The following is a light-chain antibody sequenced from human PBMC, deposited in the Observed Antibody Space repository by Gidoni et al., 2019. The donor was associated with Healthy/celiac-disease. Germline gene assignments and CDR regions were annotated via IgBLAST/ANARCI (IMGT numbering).Light chain of an antibody. J-gene: IGKJ4*01. Sequence: EIVLTQSPGTLSLSPGERATLSCRASQSVSSSYLAWYQQKPGQAPRLLSYGAARRATGIPDRLSGSGSGTEVTLTIRRLEPEDVAVYYGQQYGSSPLTFGGGTKVEIK. V-gene: IGKV3-20*01. CDR3: QQYGSSPLT. CDR1: QSVSSSY. CDR2: GAA.